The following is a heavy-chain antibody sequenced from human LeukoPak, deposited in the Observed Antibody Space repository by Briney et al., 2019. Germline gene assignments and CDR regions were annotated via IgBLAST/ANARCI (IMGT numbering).Heavy chain of an antibody. CDR1: GFTFSDHY. CDR3: AKVKVIKGTIFDY. Sequence: GGSLRLSCTVSGFTFSDHYMEWVRQAPGKGLEWVSAISGSGGSTYYADSVKGRFTISRDNSKNTLYLQMNSLRAEDTAVYYCAKVKVIKGTIFDYWGQGTLVTVSS. V-gene: IGHV3-23*01. J-gene: IGHJ4*02. CDR2: ISGSGGST. D-gene: IGHD3-22*01.